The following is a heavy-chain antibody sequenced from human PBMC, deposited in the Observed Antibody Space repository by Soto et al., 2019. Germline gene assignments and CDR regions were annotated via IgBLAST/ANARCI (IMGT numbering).Heavy chain of an antibody. CDR2: ISGGGDAT. D-gene: IGHD3-10*01. V-gene: IGHV3-23*01. J-gene: IGHJ2*01. CDR3: ARKVPGSTTRPDYWYFDV. Sequence: EVQLLEYGGGLVQPGGSLRLSCAASGFTFISYAMNWVRQAPGKELQWVSAISGGGDATFYADSVKGRFTISRDNSRNAVTLQMNSLGADDTAVYYCARKVPGSTTRPDYWYFDVWGSGILVTVSS. CDR1: GFTFISYA.